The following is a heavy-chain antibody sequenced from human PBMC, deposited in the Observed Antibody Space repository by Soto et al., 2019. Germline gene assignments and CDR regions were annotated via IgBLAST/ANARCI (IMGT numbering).Heavy chain of an antibody. J-gene: IGHJ4*02. D-gene: IGHD5-18*01. Sequence: QVQLQESGPGLVKPSQTLSLTCTVSGGSISSGDYYWSWIRQPPGKGLEWIGYIYYSGSTYYNPALESRVTISVDTSKNQFSLKLSSVTAAATDVYYCARSGYSYGYYYFDYWGQGTLVTVSS. CDR1: GGSISSGDYY. V-gene: IGHV4-30-4*01. CDR3: ARSGYSYGYYYFDY. CDR2: IYYSGST.